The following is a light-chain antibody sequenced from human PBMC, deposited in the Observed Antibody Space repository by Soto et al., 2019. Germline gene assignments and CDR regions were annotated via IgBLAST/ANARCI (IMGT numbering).Light chain of an antibody. J-gene: IGKJ1*01. CDR3: HHYGTSWT. V-gene: IGKV3-20*01. CDR2: GAS. Sequence: EIVLTQSPGTLSLSPGERATLSCRASQSVRSSFLAWYQQKPGQAPRLLISGASSRATGIPDRFSGSGSGTDFTLTISRLEPDDFAVYYCHHYGTSWTLGQGTKVDIK. CDR1: QSVRSSF.